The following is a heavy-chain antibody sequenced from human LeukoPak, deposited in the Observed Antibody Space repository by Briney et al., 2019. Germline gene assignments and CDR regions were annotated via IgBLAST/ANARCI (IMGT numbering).Heavy chain of an antibody. J-gene: IGHJ5*02. CDR1: GGSISSYY. V-gene: IGHV4-59*01. CDR3: ARGRIAAAGGLFS. CDR2: IYYSGST. D-gene: IGHD6-13*01. Sequence: SETLSLTCTVSGGSISSYYWSWIRQPPGKGLEWIGYIYYSGSTNYNPSLKSRVTISVDTSKNQFSLKLSSVTAADTAVYYCARGRIAAAGGLFSWGQGTQVTVSS.